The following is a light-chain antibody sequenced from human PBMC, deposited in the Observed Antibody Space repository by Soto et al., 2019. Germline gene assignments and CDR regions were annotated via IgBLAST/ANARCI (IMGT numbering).Light chain of an antibody. Sequence: NFMLTQPHSVSESPGQTVTFSCTRSSGSIDSNYVQWYQQRPDSAPTIVISEDNQRAYGVTDRFSGSIDTSSNSASLTFSGVKPEDEADYYCQSYSGTNVVFGGGTKLTVL. CDR1: SGSIDSNY. J-gene: IGLJ2*01. CDR3: QSYSGTNVV. V-gene: IGLV6-57*04. CDR2: EDN.